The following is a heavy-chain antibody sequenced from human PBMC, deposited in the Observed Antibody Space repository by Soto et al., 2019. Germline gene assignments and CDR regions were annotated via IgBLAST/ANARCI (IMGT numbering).Heavy chain of an antibody. CDR1: GDTISTGGYS. V-gene: IGHV4-30-2*01. D-gene: IGHD3-16*02. Sequence: SETLSLTCGVSGDTISTGGYSWAWIRQPPGKALEWIGHTYHSGNPYYNPSLKSRVIISVDRSKNQFSLKVSSVTAADTAVYYCARQNYDYVWGSYRYTVPRPFDYWGQGTLVTVSS. J-gene: IGHJ4*02. CDR2: TYHSGNP. CDR3: ARQNYDYVWGSYRYTVPRPFDY.